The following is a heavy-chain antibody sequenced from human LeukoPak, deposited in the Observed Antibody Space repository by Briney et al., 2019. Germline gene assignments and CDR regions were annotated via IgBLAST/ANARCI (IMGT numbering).Heavy chain of an antibody. CDR1: GFTSTSSA. D-gene: IGHD3-9*01. CDR2: IVVGSGNT. J-gene: IGHJ4*02. V-gene: IGHV1-58*02. Sequence: ASVKVSCKASGFTSTSSAMQWVRQARGQRLEWIGWIVVGSGNTNYAQKFQERVTITRDMSTSTAYMELSSLRSEDTAVYYCAADPHHYDILTGLWGQGTLVTVSS. CDR3: AADPHHYDILTGL.